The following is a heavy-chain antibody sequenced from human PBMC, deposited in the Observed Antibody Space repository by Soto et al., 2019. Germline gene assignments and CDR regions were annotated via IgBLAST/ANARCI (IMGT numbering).Heavy chain of an antibody. V-gene: IGHV5-51*01. D-gene: IGHD3-10*01. Sequence: PGESLKISCKGSGYSFTSYWIGWVRQMPWKGLEWMGIIYPGDSDTRYSPSFQGQVTISADKSISTAYLQWSSLKASDTAMYYCARHMQGSVTYCYVKDVSRQGTTDIVSS. J-gene: IGHJ6*01. CDR2: IYPGDSDT. CDR3: ARHMQGSVTYCYVKDV. CDR1: GYSFTSYW.